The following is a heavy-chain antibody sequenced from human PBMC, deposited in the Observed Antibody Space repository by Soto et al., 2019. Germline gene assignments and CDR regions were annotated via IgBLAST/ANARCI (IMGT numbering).Heavy chain of an antibody. CDR1: GYTFTSYV. J-gene: IGHJ6*02. CDR3: ARIWGHCSGGSCYINYYYGMDV. CDR2: IIPILGIA. Sequence: ASVKVSCKASGYTFTSYVMHWVRQAPGQGLEWMGMIIPILGIANYAQKFQGRVTITADKSTSTAYMELSSLRSEDTAVYYCARIWGHCSGGSCYINYYYGMDVWGQGTTVTVSS. D-gene: IGHD2-15*01. V-gene: IGHV1-69*04.